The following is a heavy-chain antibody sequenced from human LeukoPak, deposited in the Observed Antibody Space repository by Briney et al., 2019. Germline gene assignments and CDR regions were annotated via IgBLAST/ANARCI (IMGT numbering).Heavy chain of an antibody. D-gene: IGHD1-1*01. CDR3: SRDTPQHLKRFDY. Sequence: ASVKVSCKASGYTLNRFGMSWVRQAPGQGLEWLGWINTYNGNTKFGEKSQGRVTLTTDTSTSTVYMELTSLRSDDTAVYFCSRDTPQHLKRFDYWGQGTLVTVSS. CDR2: INTYNGNT. V-gene: IGHV1-18*01. CDR1: GYTLNRFG. J-gene: IGHJ4*02.